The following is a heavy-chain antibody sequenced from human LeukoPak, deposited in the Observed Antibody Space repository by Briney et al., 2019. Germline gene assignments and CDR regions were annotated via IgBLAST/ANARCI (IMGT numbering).Heavy chain of an antibody. D-gene: IGHD5-18*01. CDR2: VWDDGINK. V-gene: IGHV3-33*06. J-gene: IGHJ6*04. CDR3: VKEPAPYSLGDA. Sequence: GGSLRLSCGASGFTFSHYGMHWVRQAPGKGLEWVAVVWDDGINKFYADSVKGRFTISRDNSKHTVSLHMNSLRAGDTAVYYCVKEPAPYSLGDAWGKGTTVTVSS. CDR1: GFTFSHYG.